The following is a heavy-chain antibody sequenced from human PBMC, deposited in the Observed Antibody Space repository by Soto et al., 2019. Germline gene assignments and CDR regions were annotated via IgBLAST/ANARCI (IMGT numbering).Heavy chain of an antibody. V-gene: IGHV4-38-2*01. CDR1: GYSISSGYY. D-gene: IGHD3-3*01. CDR2: IYHSGST. CDR3: ARFDFWSGYYRPNYYYGMDV. J-gene: IGHJ6*02. Sequence: PSETLSLTCAVSGYSISSGYYWGWIRQPPGKGLEWIGSIYHSGSTYYNPSLKSRVTISVDTSKNQFSLKLGSVTAADTAVYYCARFDFWSGYYRPNYYYGMDVWGQGTTVTVSS.